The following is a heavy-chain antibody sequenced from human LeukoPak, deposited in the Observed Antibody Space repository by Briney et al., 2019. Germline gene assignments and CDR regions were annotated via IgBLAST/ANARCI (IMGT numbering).Heavy chain of an antibody. CDR3: ARDLRSTSRGVWGY. CDR1: KFTFSSYW. CDR2: INPDGSTT. V-gene: IGHV3-74*01. J-gene: IGHJ4*02. D-gene: IGHD2-2*01. Sequence: GGSLRLSCAASKFTFSSYWMHWVRQAPGKGLVWVSRINPDGSTTNYADSVKGRFTISIDNAKNTLYLQMNSLRAEDTAVYYCARDLRSTSRGVWGYWGQGTLVTVSS.